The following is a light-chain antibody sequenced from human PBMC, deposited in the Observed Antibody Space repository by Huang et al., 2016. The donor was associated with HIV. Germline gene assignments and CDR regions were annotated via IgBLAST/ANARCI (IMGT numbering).Light chain of an antibody. Sequence: AVQLTQFPSSLSASVGDRVIITCRASQDISTSLAWYQHKPGKAPKLLISAAANLQSGISSRFSGDSGGTYCTLFISSLQPEDVATYYCQQLHDYPVTFGPGTRLDIK. J-gene: IGKJ5*01. CDR1: QDISTS. CDR2: AAA. CDR3: QQLHDYPVT. V-gene: IGKV1D-13*01.